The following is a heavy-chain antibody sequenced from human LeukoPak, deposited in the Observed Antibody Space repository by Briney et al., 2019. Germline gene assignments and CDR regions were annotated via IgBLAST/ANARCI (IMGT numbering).Heavy chain of an antibody. CDR3: ARAGYDILTGTLGY. V-gene: IGHV3-11*06. CDR1: GFTFGDYY. Sequence: GGSLRLSCAASGFTFGDYYMSWIRQAPGKGLEWVSYISSSSSYTNYADSVKGRFTISRDNAKNSLYLQMNSLRAEDTAVYYCARAGYDILTGTLGYWGQGTLVTVSS. D-gene: IGHD3-9*01. CDR2: ISSSSSYT. J-gene: IGHJ4*02.